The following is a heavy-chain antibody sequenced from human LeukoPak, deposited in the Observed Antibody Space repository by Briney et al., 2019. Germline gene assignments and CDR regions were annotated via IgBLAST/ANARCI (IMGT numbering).Heavy chain of an antibody. J-gene: IGHJ3*02. D-gene: IGHD2-15*01. CDR2: ISSNSSYI. CDR3: ARDPSQLVVVENI. CDR1: GFTCSGYS. V-gene: IGHV3-21*01. Sequence: GWSLRLSCAASGFTCSGYSRNWVRKAPRMVLECVSSISSNSSYIYYADSVKGRFPISRDNAKNSLYLEMNSLRGGDTAVYYCARDPSQLVVVENIWGQVTM.